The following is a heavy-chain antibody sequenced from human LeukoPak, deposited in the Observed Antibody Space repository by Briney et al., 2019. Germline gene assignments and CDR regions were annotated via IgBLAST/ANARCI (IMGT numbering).Heavy chain of an antibody. CDR1: GGSIRSYY. Sequence: SETLSLTCTVSGGSIRSYYWSCLRPPPGKGLGWIVYISSRGRTNYNPSLKSRVTISVDTSKNQFSMKLSSVTAADTAVYYCARAGVGYSGYDFHYGGQGTLVTVSS. V-gene: IGHV4-59*01. CDR3: ARAGVGYSGYDFHY. D-gene: IGHD5-12*01. J-gene: IGHJ4*02. CDR2: ISSRGRT.